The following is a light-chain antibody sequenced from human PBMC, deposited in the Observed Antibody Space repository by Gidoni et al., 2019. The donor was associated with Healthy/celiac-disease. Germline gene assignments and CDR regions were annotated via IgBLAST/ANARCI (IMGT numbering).Light chain of an antibody. CDR2: RDS. J-gene: IGLJ2*01. CDR3: QVWDSSTVV. Sequence: SYELTQPLPASVALGQTARITCGGNNIGSKNVHWYQQKPGQAPVLVIYRDSNRPSGIPERFSGSNSGNTATLTISRAQAGDKADYYCQVWDSSTVVFGGGTKLTVL. CDR1: NIGSKN. V-gene: IGLV3-9*01.